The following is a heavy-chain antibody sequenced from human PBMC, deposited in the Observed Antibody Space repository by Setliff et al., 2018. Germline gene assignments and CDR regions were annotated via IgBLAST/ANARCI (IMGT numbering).Heavy chain of an antibody. CDR2: INPNSGGT. CDR3: AAIGLDTALITGVLFDF. V-gene: IGHV1-2*06. D-gene: IGHD5-18*01. Sequence: GASVKVSCKASGYTFTGYYMHWVRQAPGQGLEWMGRINPNSGGTNYAQKFQGRVTITADKSTSTAYMELSSLRSEDTAVYYCAAIGLDTALITGVLFDFWGQGTLVTVSS. J-gene: IGHJ4*02. CDR1: GYTFTGYY.